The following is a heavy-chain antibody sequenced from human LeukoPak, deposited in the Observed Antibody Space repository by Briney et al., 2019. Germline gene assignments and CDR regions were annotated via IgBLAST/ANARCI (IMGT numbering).Heavy chain of an antibody. CDR3: ARVGDGTFDI. D-gene: IGHD5-24*01. CDR1: AGSISSYY. V-gene: IGHV4-59*01. J-gene: IGHJ3*02. CDR2: IYYSGNT. Sequence: SETLSLPCTVSAGSISSYYWSWIRQSPGKGLEWIGYIYYSGNTNYNPSLKSRVTISIDTSKNHFSLRLSSVTAADTAVYYCARVGDGTFDIWGRGTMVIVSS.